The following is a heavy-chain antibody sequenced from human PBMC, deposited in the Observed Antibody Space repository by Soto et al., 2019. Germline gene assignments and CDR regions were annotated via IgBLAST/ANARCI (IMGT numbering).Heavy chain of an antibody. CDR2: INWNGGST. J-gene: IGHJ4*02. CDR1: GFTFNDYG. CDR3: ARGSGTFDY. D-gene: IGHD3-10*01. V-gene: IGHV3-20*04. Sequence: GGSLRLSCAASGFTFNDYGMTWVRQAPGKGLEWVSGINWNGGSTGYADSVKGRFTISRDNAKNSLHLQVSSLRAEDTALYYCARGSGTFDYWGQGTPVTVSS.